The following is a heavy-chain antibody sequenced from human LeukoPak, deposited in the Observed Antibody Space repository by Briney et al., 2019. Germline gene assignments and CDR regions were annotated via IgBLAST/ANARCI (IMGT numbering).Heavy chain of an antibody. CDR1: GIAVIGNY. J-gene: IGHJ4*02. Sequence: PGGSLTLSCAASGIAVIGNYMSWVRQPPGKGLEWVSFISITTDTFYADSVRGRFTISRDSSKNTLFLQMNSLRDEDSAVYYCAIAQSWDELFDSWGQGTLVTVSS. V-gene: IGHV3-53*01. D-gene: IGHD1-26*01. CDR2: ISITTDT. CDR3: AIAQSWDELFDS.